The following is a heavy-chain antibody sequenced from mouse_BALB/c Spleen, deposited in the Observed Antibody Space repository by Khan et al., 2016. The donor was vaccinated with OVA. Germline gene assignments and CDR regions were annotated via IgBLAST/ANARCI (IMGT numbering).Heavy chain of an antibody. Sequence: EVQLQESGPGLVKPSQSLSLTCTDTGYSITSGYAWNWIRQFPGNKLEWMGYISYSGGTSYNPSLKSRISITRDTSKNQLFLQLNSVTTEDTATYYCARGKYYGYYFDYWGQGTTLTVSS. D-gene: IGHD1-1*01. CDR3: ARGKYYGYYFDY. CDR2: ISYSGGT. CDR1: GYSITSGYA. V-gene: IGHV3-2*02. J-gene: IGHJ2*01.